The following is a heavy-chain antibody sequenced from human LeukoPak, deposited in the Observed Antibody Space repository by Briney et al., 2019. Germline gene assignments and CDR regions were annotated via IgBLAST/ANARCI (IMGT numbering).Heavy chain of an antibody. CDR2: FDPEDGET. CDR1: GYTFTDFS. V-gene: IGHV1-24*01. CDR3: ATDQVPSRGVVIVFPDAFDI. D-gene: IGHD3-22*01. Sequence: GASVKVSCKVSGYTFTDFSMHWVRQAPGKGLEWMGGFDPEDGETIYAQKFQGRVTMTEDTSTDTAYMELSSLRSEDTAVYYCATDQVPSRGVVIVFPDAFDIWGQGTMVTVSS. J-gene: IGHJ3*02.